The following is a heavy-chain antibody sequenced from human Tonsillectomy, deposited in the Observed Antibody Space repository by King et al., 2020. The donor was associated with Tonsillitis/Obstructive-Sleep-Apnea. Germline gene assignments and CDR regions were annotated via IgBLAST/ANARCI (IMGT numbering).Heavy chain of an antibody. CDR1: GFSFSDAW. J-gene: IGHJ4*02. D-gene: IGHD3-10*01. Sequence: VQLVESGGGLVKPGGSLRLSCAASGFSFSDAWMTWVRQAPGKGLEGVGRIKSKNDGGTTDYAAPVKGRFIISRDDSKNTVFLQMDSLKTEDTALYYCTTDLWQWGQGTLVTVSS. CDR2: IKSKNDGGTT. CDR3: TTDLWQ. V-gene: IGHV3-15*01.